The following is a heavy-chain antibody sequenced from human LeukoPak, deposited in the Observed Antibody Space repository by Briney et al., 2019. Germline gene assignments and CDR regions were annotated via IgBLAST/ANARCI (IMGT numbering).Heavy chain of an antibody. J-gene: IGHJ4*02. CDR2: ISANNGHT. V-gene: IGHV1-18*01. CDR3: ARDMRHYRYYESDEYYFNFEY. Sequence: ASVRVSCKASGYIFTSYGLSWVRQAPGQGLEWMGWISANNGHTHYAQKFQGRLTITRDMSTRTVDMELRSLRSDDTAVYYCARDMRHYRYYESDEYYFNFEYWGQGTLVTDSS. D-gene: IGHD3-22*01. CDR1: GYIFTSYG.